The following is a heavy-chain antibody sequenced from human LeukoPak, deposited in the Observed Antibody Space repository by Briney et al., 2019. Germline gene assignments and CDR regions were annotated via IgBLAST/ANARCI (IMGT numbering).Heavy chain of an antibody. D-gene: IGHD2-2*01. CDR2: IYSGGST. J-gene: IGHJ4*02. V-gene: IGHV3-66*01. CDR1: GFTFSSNY. Sequence: GGSLRLSCAPSGFTFSSNYMSWVRQAPGEGLGWVSVIYSGGSTYYADSVKGRFTISRDNSKNTLYLQMNSMRAEDTAVYYCAKGSVVVPAANVSFDYWGQGTLVTVSS. CDR3: AKGSVVVPAANVSFDY.